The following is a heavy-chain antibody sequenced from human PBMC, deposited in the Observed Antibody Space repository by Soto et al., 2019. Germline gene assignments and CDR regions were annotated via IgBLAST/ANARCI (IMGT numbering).Heavy chain of an antibody. J-gene: IGHJ3*02. CDR3: ARQRAWYGEWAFDI. CDR2: IKYNGHT. Sequence: QLQVQESGPGLVKASETLSLTCSVSGGSISSDTYYWVWVRQPPGKGLEWIGSIKYNGHTYYTPSLKSRVAMSVDTSKNQFSLHLTSVTAADTAVYSCARQRAWYGEWAFDIWGQGTRVTVSS. V-gene: IGHV4-39*01. CDR1: GGSISSDTYY. D-gene: IGHD3-10*01.